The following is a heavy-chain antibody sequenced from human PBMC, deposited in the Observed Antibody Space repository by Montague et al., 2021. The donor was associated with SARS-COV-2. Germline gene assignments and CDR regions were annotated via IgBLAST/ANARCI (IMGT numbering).Heavy chain of an antibody. V-gene: IGHV4-34*01. CDR1: GGSFSTYS. CDR3: ASLGDGVVPSPILGVGPDYSYDYVEV. Sequence: SETLSLTCAVHGGSFSTYSWNWIRQPPGKGLEWIGEINHGGSTNYNQSLKSRVTISADTSKNQFSLKLTSVAAADTAVYYCASLGDGVVPSPILGVGPDYSYDYVEVWGKGTTVTVSS. CDR2: INHGGST. J-gene: IGHJ6*03. D-gene: IGHD3-10*01.